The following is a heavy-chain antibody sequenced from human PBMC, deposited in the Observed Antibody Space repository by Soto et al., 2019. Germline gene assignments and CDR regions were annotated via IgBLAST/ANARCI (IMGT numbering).Heavy chain of an antibody. J-gene: IGHJ6*02. Sequence: QVPLVQSGDEVKKPGASVKVSCKASGYIFVNYGIAWVRQAPGQGLEWMGWISPYTGNTHSATKVQGRLTMTTDTSTSTAYMDLWSLTSDDTAVYYCVMVDNYVTPTPQDVWGQGTTVTVSS. V-gene: IGHV1-18*01. CDR2: ISPYTGNT. D-gene: IGHD3-16*01. CDR3: VMVDNYVTPTPQDV. CDR1: GYIFVNYG.